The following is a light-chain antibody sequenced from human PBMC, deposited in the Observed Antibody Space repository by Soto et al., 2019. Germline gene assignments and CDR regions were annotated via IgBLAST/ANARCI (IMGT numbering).Light chain of an antibody. CDR1: SSDVGGYNY. CDR3: SSYTSSSTPDV. J-gene: IGLJ1*01. Sequence: QSALTQPASVSGSPGQSITISCTGTSSDVGGYNYVSWYQQHPGKAPKLMIYEVSNRPSGVPNRFSGSKSGNTASLTISGLQAEAEADYYCSSYTSSSTPDVFRTGTKLTVL. V-gene: IGLV2-14*01. CDR2: EVS.